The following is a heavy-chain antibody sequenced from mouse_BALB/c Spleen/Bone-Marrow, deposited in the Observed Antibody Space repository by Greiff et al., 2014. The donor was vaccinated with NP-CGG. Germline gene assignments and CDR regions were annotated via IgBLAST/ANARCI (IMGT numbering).Heavy chain of an antibody. J-gene: IGHJ1*01. CDR1: GYSITSDYA. CDR2: ISYSGST. Sequence: VQLQQSGPGLVRPSQSLSLTCTVTGYSITSDYAWNWIRQFPGNKLEWMGYISYSGSTSYNPSLKSRISITRDTSKNQFFLQLSSVTTEDTATYYCARYYYVSSPYWYFDVWGAGTTVTVSS. D-gene: IGHD1-1*01. V-gene: IGHV3-2*02. CDR3: ARYYYVSSPYWYFDV.